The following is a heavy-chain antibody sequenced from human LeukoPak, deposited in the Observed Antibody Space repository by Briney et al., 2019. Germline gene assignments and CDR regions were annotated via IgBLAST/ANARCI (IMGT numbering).Heavy chain of an antibody. CDR1: GFTFEDYA. J-gene: IGHJ3*02. CDR2: ISWNSVSI. V-gene: IGHV3-9*01. Sequence: GGSLRLSCAASGFTFEDYAMHWVRQAPGKGLEWVSGISWNSVSIDYADSVKGRFTISRDNAKNSLYLQMNSLRTEDTALYYCAKAPNYGDNSWAFDIWGQGTMVTVSS. D-gene: IGHD4-23*01. CDR3: AKAPNYGDNSWAFDI.